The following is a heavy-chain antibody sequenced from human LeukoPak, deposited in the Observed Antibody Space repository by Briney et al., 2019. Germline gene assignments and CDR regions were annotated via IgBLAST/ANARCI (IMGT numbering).Heavy chain of an antibody. CDR3: AKDVVRGVMWYFDY. V-gene: IGHV3-23*01. D-gene: IGHD3-10*01. Sequence: QPGGSLRLSCAASGLTFSSYAMSWVRQAPRKGLEWVSAISGSGGSTYYADSVKGRFTISRDNSKNTLYLQMNSLRAEDTAVYYCAKDVVRGVMWYFDYWGQGTLVTVSS. CDR2: ISGSGGST. J-gene: IGHJ4*02. CDR1: GLTFSSYA.